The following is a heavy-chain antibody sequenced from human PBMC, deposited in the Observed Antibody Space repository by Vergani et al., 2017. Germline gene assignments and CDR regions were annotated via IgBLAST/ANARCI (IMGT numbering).Heavy chain of an antibody. J-gene: IGHJ5*02. V-gene: IGHV1/OR15-1*03. CDR3: ARDHFDSGSYMDWCDP. D-gene: IGHD1-26*01. Sequence: QVHPVQSGVEVKKPGGSVKIFRRASGYSLIDHYIHWIRQAPGQGLGWMGWINRKSGDTNYAQKFQGRVTMTRDTSIATVYMELTNLRSTDTATFYCARDHFDSGSYMDWCDPGGQGTPVIVSS. CDR2: INRKSGDT. CDR1: GYSLIDHY.